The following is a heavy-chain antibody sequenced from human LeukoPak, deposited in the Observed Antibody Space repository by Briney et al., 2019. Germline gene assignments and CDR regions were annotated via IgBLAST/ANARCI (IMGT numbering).Heavy chain of an antibody. V-gene: IGHV1-69*04. D-gene: IGHD4-23*01. CDR2: IIPILGIA. CDR3: AIYYGGNSSGYYYYGMDV. J-gene: IGHJ6*02. CDR1: GGTFSSYA. Sequence: ASVKVSCKASGGTFSSYAISWVRQAPGQGLEWMGRIIPILGIANYAQKFQGRVTITADNSTSTAYMELSSLRSEDTAVYYCAIYYGGNSSGYYYYGMDVWGQGTTVTVSS.